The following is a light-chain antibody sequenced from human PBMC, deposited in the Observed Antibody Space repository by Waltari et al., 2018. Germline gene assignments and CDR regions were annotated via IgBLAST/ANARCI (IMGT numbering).Light chain of an antibody. Sequence: DIQMTQSPSSVSASVGDTVTITCRASQAISNQLTWYQQKPGKAPKFLIYDASTLECGVPARFSGSGSGTDFTLTVRSLQPEDFATYYCQETNTFPITFGQGTRLEIK. J-gene: IGKJ5*01. CDR2: DAS. CDR3: QETNTFPIT. CDR1: QAISNQ. V-gene: IGKV1D-12*01.